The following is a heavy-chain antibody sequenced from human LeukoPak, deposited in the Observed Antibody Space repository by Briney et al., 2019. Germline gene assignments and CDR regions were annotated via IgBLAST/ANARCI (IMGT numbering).Heavy chain of an antibody. CDR3: ARGLHRYYDFWSGQERDYGMDV. V-gene: IGHV4-59*01. J-gene: IGHJ6*02. D-gene: IGHD3-3*01. CDR1: GGSISSYY. CDR2: IYYSGST. Sequence: SETLSLTCTVSGGSISSYYWSWIRQPPGKGLEWVGYIYYSGSTNYNPSLKSRVTISVDTSKNQFSLKLSSVTAADTAVYYCARGLHRYYDFWSGQERDYGMDVWGQGTTVTVSS.